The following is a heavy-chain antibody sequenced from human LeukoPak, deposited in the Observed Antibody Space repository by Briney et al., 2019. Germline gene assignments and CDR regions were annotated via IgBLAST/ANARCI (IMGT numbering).Heavy chain of an antibody. CDR3: ARRKTYDFTYDY. D-gene: IGHD3-3*01. V-gene: IGHV4-34*01. CDR1: GGSFSGYY. CDR2: INHSGST. J-gene: IGHJ4*02. Sequence: SETLSLTCAVYGGSFSGYYWSWIRQPPGKGLEWIGEINHSGSTNYNPSPKSRVTISLDTSKNQSSLKLSSVTAADTAVYYCARRKTYDFTYDYWGQGTLVTVSS.